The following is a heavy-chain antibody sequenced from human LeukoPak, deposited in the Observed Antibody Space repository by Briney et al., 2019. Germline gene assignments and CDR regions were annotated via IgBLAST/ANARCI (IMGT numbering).Heavy chain of an antibody. Sequence: GGSLGLSCAASGFTFSSYAMHWVRQAPGKGLEWVAVISYDGSNKYYADSVKGRFTISRDNSKNTLYLQMNSLRAEDTAVYYCARDGIAAAGQYYYYGMDVWGQGTTVTVSS. D-gene: IGHD6-13*01. CDR2: ISYDGSNK. CDR1: GFTFSSYA. J-gene: IGHJ6*02. CDR3: ARDGIAAAGQYYYYGMDV. V-gene: IGHV3-30-3*01.